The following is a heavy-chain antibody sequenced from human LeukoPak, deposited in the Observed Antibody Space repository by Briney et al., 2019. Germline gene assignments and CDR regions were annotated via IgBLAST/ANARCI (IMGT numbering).Heavy chain of an antibody. CDR2: IYPGDPDT. Sequence: GESLKISCKGSGYSFTSYWIGWVRQMPGKGLEWMGIIYPGDPDTRYSPSFQGQVTISADKSISTAYLQWSSLKASDTAMYYCARIGYSSGWYEGFSWFDPWGQGTLVTVSS. CDR1: GYSFTSYW. D-gene: IGHD6-19*01. V-gene: IGHV5-51*01. J-gene: IGHJ5*02. CDR3: ARIGYSSGWYEGFSWFDP.